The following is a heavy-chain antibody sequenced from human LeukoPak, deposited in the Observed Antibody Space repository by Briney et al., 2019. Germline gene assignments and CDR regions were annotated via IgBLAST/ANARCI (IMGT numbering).Heavy chain of an antibody. CDR1: GYTFTRYY. CDR3: ARGSGELQYYFDY. Sequence: ASVTVSCKASGYTFTRYYLHWVRQAPGQGLEWMGIINPSSGTTNYAQKLQGRVTMTRDTSTSTVYMDLSSLRSEDTAVYYCARGSGELQYYFDYWGQGTLVTVSS. J-gene: IGHJ4*02. D-gene: IGHD1-26*01. V-gene: IGHV1-46*01. CDR2: INPSSGTT.